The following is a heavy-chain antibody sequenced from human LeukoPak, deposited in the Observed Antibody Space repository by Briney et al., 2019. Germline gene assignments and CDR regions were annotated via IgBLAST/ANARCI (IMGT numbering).Heavy chain of an antibody. J-gene: IGHJ4*02. CDR3: AKERVVVINYFDY. CDR2: ISGSGGST. Sequence: GGSLRLSCAAYGFTFSSYAMSWVRQAPGKGLEWVSAISGSGGSTYYADSVKGRFTISRDNSKNTLYPQMNSLRAEDTAVYYCAKERVVVINYFDYWGQGTLVTVSS. CDR1: GFTFSSYA. D-gene: IGHD3-22*01. V-gene: IGHV3-23*01.